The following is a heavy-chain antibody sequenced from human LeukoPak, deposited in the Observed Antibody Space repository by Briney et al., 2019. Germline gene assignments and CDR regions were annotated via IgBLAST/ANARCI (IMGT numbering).Heavy chain of an antibody. CDR3: ARIPTNAVPSAHNGFDI. D-gene: IGHD6-19*01. J-gene: IGHJ3*02. CDR1: GGSIGSTNYY. V-gene: IGHV4-39*01. CDR2: IYYSGST. Sequence: SETLSLTCTVSGGSIGSTNYYWGWIRQPPGKGLEWIANIYYSGSTYYDPSLKSRVTISVDTSKNQFSLRLNSVTAADTSIYYCARIPTNAVPSAHNGFDIWGQGTMLTVSS.